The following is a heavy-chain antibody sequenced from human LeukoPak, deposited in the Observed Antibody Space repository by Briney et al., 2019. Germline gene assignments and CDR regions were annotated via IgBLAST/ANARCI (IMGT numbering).Heavy chain of an antibody. J-gene: IGHJ4*01. CDR3: ARDRDVDDFDS. CDR1: GDSLGRINYF. V-gene: IGHV4-39*07. CDR2: MSYSGHT. Sequence: PSETLSLTCTISGDSLGRINYFWGWIRQAPGKGLEWIVSMSYSGHTYYNPSLKSRVTTSIDTSKNQLSLNLKSVTAADTAVYYCARDRDVDDFDSWGHGTLVTVSS. D-gene: IGHD2-15*01.